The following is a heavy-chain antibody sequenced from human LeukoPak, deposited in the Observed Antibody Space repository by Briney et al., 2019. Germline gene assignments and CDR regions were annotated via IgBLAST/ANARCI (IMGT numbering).Heavy chain of an antibody. V-gene: IGHV3-30-3*01. J-gene: IGHJ4*02. CDR2: ISYDGSNK. CDR3: ARDRSSNEYYFDY. D-gene: IGHD2-2*01. Sequence: GGSLRLSCAASGFTFSSYAMHWVRQAPGRGLEWVAVISYDGSNKYYADSVEGRFTISRDNSKNTLYLQMNSLRAEDTAVYYCARDRSSNEYYFDYWGQGTLVTVSS. CDR1: GFTFSSYA.